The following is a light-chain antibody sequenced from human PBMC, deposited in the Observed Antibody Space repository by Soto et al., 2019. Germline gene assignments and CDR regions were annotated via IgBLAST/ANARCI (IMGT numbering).Light chain of an antibody. CDR1: QSISGY. Sequence: IQMTQSPSSLSASVGDRVTITCRASQSISGYVNWYQQRPGKAPKVLIYAESSLKSGVPSRFSDSGSGTVFTLTISIQQPEDFATYYCQQTYSAQLTGGGGTRVEI. CDR2: AES. CDR3: QQTYSAQLT. V-gene: IGKV1-39*01. J-gene: IGKJ4*01.